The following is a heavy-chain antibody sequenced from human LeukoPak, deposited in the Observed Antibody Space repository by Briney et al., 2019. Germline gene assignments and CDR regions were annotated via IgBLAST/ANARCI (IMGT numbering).Heavy chain of an antibody. D-gene: IGHD2-8*01. J-gene: IGHJ5*02. CDR1: GFTFSNYG. CDR3: VRGQTNLDNWFDP. CDR2: IRPNDGTT. Sequence: PGGSLRLSCEASGFTFSNYGMNWVRQAPRKGLEWVSYIRPNDGTTHYADSVKGRFTISRDNAKNSLSLQMTSLRVDDSAVYYCVRGQTNLDNWFDPWGQGTLVIVSS. V-gene: IGHV3-48*01.